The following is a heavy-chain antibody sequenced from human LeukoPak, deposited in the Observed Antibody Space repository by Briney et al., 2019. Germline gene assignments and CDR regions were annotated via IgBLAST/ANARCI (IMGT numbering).Heavy chain of an antibody. J-gene: IGHJ4*02. V-gene: IGHV3-11*06. CDR1: GFTFSDYY. CDR3: ARERSAAAAPFDY. Sequence: GGSLRLSCAASGFTFSDYYMSWIRQAPGKGLEWVSYISSSSSYTNYADSVKGRFTISRDNSKNTLYLQMNSLRAEDTAVYYCARERSAAAAPFDYWGQGTLVTVSS. CDR2: ISSSSSYT. D-gene: IGHD6-13*01.